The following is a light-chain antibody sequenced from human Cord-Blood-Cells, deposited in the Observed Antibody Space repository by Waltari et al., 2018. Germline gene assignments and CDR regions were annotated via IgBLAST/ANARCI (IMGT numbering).Light chain of an antibody. J-gene: IGKJ1*01. CDR1: QRISSY. Sequence: DMPMTQSPSSLSASVGDRVTTTCRSNQRISSYLNWYQQKPGKAPKLLIYAASSSQSGVPSRFSGSGSGTDFALTISSLQPEDFATDYCQQSNRTLGTFGQGTKVEIK. V-gene: IGKV1-39*01. CDR2: AAS. CDR3: QQSNRTLGT.